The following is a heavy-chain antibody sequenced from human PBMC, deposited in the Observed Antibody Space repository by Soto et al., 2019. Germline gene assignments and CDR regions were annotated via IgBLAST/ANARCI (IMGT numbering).Heavy chain of an antibody. J-gene: IGHJ6*02. CDR3: ARISGGGRAGFITPWYYYGMDV. CDR2: TFYSGTT. D-gene: IGHD2-15*01. V-gene: IGHV4-31*03. Sequence: QVQLQESGPGLEKPSQTLSLTCSVSGGSISSGGYCWSWIGPHPGKGLEGIGNTFYSGTTYYNPSVKSRVSISEETTKNQFSLKLSSVTAADTAVYYCARISGGGRAGFITPWYYYGMDVWGQGTTVTVSS. CDR1: GGSISSGGYC.